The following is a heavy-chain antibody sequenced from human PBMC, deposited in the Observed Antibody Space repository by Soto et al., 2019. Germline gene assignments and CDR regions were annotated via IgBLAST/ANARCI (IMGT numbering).Heavy chain of an antibody. CDR1: GFTFSDYW. J-gene: IGHJ4*02. CDR3: ARGCGYGDYYFDY. CDR2: IKQDGSEK. Sequence: GGSLRLSCAASGFTFSDYWMSWVRQAPGKGLEWVANIKQDGSEKYHVDSVKGRFTISRDNAKNLLHLQMNSLRAEDAAVYYCARGCGYGDYYFDYWGQGTLVTVSS. D-gene: IGHD4-17*01. V-gene: IGHV3-7*01.